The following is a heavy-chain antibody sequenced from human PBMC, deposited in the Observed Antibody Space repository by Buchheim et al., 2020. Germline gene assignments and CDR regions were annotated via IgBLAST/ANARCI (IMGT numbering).Heavy chain of an antibody. D-gene: IGHD3-10*01. CDR3: AEAIRASDY. Sequence: EVQLLESGGGLVQPGGSLRLSCAASGFTFSSYAMSWVRQVPGKGLEWVSSISDSGVTTSFADSVKGRFTISRDNSKNTLYLQMNSLRADDTAEYYCAEAIRASDYCGQGTL. J-gene: IGHJ4*02. CDR1: GFTFSSYA. CDR2: ISDSGVTT. V-gene: IGHV3-23*01.